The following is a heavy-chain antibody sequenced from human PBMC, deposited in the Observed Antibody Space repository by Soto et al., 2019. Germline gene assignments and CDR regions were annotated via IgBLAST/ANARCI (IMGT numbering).Heavy chain of an antibody. CDR2: ISSSGSTI. CDR3: ARQWVSYYYYMDV. V-gene: IGHV3-11*01. Sequence: GGSLRLSCAASGFTFSDYYMSWIRQAPGKGLEWVSYISSSGSTIYYADSVKGRFTISRDNAKNSLYLQMNSLRAEDTAVYYCARQWVSYYYYMDVWGKGTTVTVTS. D-gene: IGHD6-19*01. J-gene: IGHJ6*03. CDR1: GFTFSDYY.